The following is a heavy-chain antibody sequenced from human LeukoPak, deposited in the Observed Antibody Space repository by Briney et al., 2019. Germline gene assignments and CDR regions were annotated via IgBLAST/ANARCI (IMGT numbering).Heavy chain of an antibody. V-gene: IGHV3-11*06. D-gene: IGHD4-17*01. CDR1: GFTFSDYY. Sequence: PGGSLRLSCAASGFTFSDYYMSWIRQAPGKGLEWVSYISSSSSYTNYADSVKGRFTISRDNAKNSLYLQMNSLRAEDMAVYYCAKMATVTTRNYFDYWGQGTLVTVSS. CDR2: ISSSSSYT. J-gene: IGHJ4*02. CDR3: AKMATVTTRNYFDY.